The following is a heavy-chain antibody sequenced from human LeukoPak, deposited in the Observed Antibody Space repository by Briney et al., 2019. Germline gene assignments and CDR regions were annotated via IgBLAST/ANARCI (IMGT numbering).Heavy chain of an antibody. V-gene: IGHV3-30-3*01. J-gene: IGHJ4*02. Sequence: GGSLRLSCAASGFTFSSYAMHWVRQAPGKGLEWVAVISYDGSNKYYADSVKGRFTISRDNSKNTLYLQTNNLGAGDTALYYCARRSGGNSGPFDYWGQGTLVAVSS. CDR1: GFTFSSYA. CDR2: ISYDGSNK. CDR3: ARRSGGNSGPFDY. D-gene: IGHD4-23*01.